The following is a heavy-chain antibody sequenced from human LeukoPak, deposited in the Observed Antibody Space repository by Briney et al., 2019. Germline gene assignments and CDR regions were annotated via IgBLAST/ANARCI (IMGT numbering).Heavy chain of an antibody. CDR1: GYSFTSYW. Sequence: GESLKISCKGSGYSFTSYWIGWVRQMPGKGLEWMGIIYPGDSDTRYSPSFQGQVTISADKSISTAYLQWSSLKASDTAMYYCARHEVVVAANLVYYYGMDVWGQGTTVTVSS. CDR3: ARHEVVVAANLVYYYGMDV. CDR2: IYPGDSDT. V-gene: IGHV5-51*01. J-gene: IGHJ6*02. D-gene: IGHD2-15*01.